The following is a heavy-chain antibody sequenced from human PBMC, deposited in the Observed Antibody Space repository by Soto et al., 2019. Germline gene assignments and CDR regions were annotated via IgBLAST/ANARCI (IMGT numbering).Heavy chain of an antibody. V-gene: IGHV4-34*01. Sequence: SETLSLTCAVYGGSFSGYYWSWIRKPPGKGLEWIGEINHSGSTNYNPSLKSRVTISVDTSKNQFSLKLSSVTAADTAVYYCARALFGVVTYYYYGMDVWGQGTTVT. D-gene: IGHD3-3*01. J-gene: IGHJ6*02. CDR3: ARALFGVVTYYYYGMDV. CDR2: INHSGST. CDR1: GGSFSGYY.